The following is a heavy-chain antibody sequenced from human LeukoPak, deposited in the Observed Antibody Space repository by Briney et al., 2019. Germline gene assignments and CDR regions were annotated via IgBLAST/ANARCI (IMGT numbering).Heavy chain of an antibody. J-gene: IGHJ4*02. CDR3: ARSALLPIAVAGSFDY. CDR1: GYSFTSYW. V-gene: IGHV5-51*01. Sequence: PGESLKISCHGSGYSFTSYWIGWVRQMPGKGLEWMGIIYPGDSDTRYSPSFQGQVTISADKSISTAYLQWSSLKASDTAMYYCARSALLPIAVAGSFDYWGQGTLVTVSS. D-gene: IGHD6-19*01. CDR2: IYPGDSDT.